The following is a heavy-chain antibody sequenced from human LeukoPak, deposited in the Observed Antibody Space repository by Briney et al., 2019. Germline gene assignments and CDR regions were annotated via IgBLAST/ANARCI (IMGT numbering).Heavy chain of an antibody. CDR3: ARGGVSNSWYRTPDY. J-gene: IGHJ4*02. CDR1: GYTFTNYG. Sequence: GASVKVSCKASGYTFTNYGLSWARQAPGQGLEWMGWISTYNGNTNYAQKFQGRVTMTTDTSTSTGCMEMRSLRSDDTAVYYCARGGVSNSWYRTPDYWGQGTLVTVSS. CDR2: ISTYNGNT. V-gene: IGHV1-18*01. D-gene: IGHD6-13*01.